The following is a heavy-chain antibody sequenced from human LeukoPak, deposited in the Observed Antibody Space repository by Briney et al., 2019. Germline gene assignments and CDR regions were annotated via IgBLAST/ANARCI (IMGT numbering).Heavy chain of an antibody. CDR2: IYYSGST. CDR3: ARLYGGIFDY. CDR1: GGSISSYY. D-gene: IGHD4-23*01. J-gene: IGHJ4*02. Sequence: SETLSLTCTVSGGSISSYYWSWIRQPPGKGLEWIGYIYYSGSTNYNPSLKSRVTISVDTSKNQFSLKLSSVTAADTAVYYCARLYGGIFDYWGQGTLVTVSS. V-gene: IGHV4-59*01.